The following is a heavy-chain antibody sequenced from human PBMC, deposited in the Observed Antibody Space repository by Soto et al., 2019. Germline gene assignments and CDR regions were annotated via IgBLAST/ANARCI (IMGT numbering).Heavy chain of an antibody. J-gene: IGHJ4*02. CDR2: INHSGST. CDR1: GGSFSGYY. D-gene: IGHD3-3*01. CDR3: ARGPSYYDFWSGYYNRPFDY. V-gene: IGHV4-34*01. Sequence: SETLSLTCAVYGGSFSGYYWSWIRQPPGKGLEWIGEINHSGSTNYNPSLKSRVTISVDTSKNQFSLKLSSVTAADTAVYYCARGPSYYDFWSGYYNRPFDYWGQGTLVTVSS.